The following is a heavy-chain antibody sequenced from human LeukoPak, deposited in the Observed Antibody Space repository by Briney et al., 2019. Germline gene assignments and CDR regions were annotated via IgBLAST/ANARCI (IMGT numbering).Heavy chain of an antibody. Sequence: ASVRGSCKASGYSFTDYYMHWVRQAPGQGLGWVGWINPNSGGTNYAKKFRGRITMTRDTSISTAYMELSSLRSDDTAVYYCASGSYDSSGYYGYYYGMDVWGQGTTVTVSS. CDR1: GYSFTDYY. V-gene: IGHV1-2*02. D-gene: IGHD3-22*01. CDR3: ASGSYDSSGYYGYYYGMDV. CDR2: INPNSGGT. J-gene: IGHJ6*02.